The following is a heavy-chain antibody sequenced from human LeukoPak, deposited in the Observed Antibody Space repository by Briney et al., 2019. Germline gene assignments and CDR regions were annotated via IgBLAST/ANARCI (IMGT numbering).Heavy chain of an antibody. D-gene: IGHD1-26*01. CDR2: INSSGGST. Sequence: ASVKVSCKASGGTFSSYAISWVRQAPGQGLEWMGIINSSGGSTSYAQKLQGRVTMTTDTSTSTAYMELRSLRPDDTAVYYCARDRMGGTQYYFDYWGQGTLVTVSS. CDR1: GGTFSSYA. V-gene: IGHV1-18*01. J-gene: IGHJ4*02. CDR3: ARDRMGGTQYYFDY.